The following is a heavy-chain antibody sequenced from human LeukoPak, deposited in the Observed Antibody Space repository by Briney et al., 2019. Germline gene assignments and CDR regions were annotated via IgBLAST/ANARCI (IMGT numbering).Heavy chain of an antibody. V-gene: IGHV4-4*07. J-gene: IGHJ4*02. CDR3: AKEGAAPGPDFDY. CDR2: IVPSGIT. D-gene: IGHD6-13*01. CDR1: GASIRSYY. Sequence: SETLSLTCTVSGASIRSYYWSWLRQPVGKGLEWIGRIVPSGITNYNPSLESRVTMPVDTSKNQFSLNLKSVTAADTAVYYCAKEGAAPGPDFDYWGQGILVIVSS.